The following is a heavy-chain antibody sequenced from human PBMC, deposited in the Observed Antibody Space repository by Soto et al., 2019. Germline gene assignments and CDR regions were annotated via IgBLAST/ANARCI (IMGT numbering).Heavy chain of an antibody. CDR3: ARDLSITMIVVVITYLFYYYYGMDV. V-gene: IGHV4-4*07. D-gene: IGHD3-22*01. CDR1: CGSISSYY. CDR2: IYTSGST. J-gene: IGHJ6*02. Sequence: SETLSLTCTVSCGSISSYYWSWIRQPAGKGLEWIGRIYTSGSTNYNPSLKSRVTMSVDTSKNQFSLKLSSVTAADTAVYYCARDLSITMIVVVITYLFYYYYGMDVWGQGTTVTVSS.